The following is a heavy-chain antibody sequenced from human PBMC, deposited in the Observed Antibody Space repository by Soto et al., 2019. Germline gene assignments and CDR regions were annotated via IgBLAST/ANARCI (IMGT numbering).Heavy chain of an antibody. J-gene: IGHJ4*02. V-gene: IGHV4-34*01. CDR2: INHSGST. D-gene: IGHD6-13*01. CDR1: GGSFSGYY. CDR3: ARGGIAAAGTPFDY. Sequence: SETLSLTCAVYGGSFSGYYWSWIRQPPGKGLEWIGEINHSGSTNYNPSLKSRVTISVDTSKNQFSLKLSSVTAADTAVYYCARGGIAAAGTPFDYWGQGTLVTVSS.